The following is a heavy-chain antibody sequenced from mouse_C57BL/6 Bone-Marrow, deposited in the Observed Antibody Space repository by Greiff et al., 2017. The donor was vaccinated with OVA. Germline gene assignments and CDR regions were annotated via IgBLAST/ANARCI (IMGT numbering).Heavy chain of an antibody. CDR1: GFTFSSYG. D-gene: IGHD1-1*01. J-gene: IGHJ3*01. CDR2: ISSGGSYT. CDR3: ARQDYGSSYVFAY. V-gene: IGHV5-6*01. Sequence: EVKVVESGGDLVKPGGSLKLSCAASGFTFSSYGMSWVRQTPDKRLEWVATISSGGSYTYYPDSVKGRFTISRDNAKNTLYLQMSSLKSEDTAMYYCARQDYGSSYVFAYWGQGTLVTVSA.